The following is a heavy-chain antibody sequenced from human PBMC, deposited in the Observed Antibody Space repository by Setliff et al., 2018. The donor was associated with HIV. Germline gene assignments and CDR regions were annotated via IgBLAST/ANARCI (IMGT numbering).Heavy chain of an antibody. D-gene: IGHD1-26*01. CDR3: ANMQWDSNAWYSFDY. CDR2: IQQHGSEI. CDR1: GYTFSSYW. Sequence: TGGSLRLSCAASGYTFSSYWMAWVRQCPGKGLEWVANIQQHGSEIHYVASVEGRFTISRDNAKNSLYLQMNSLRAEDTAVYYCANMQWDSNAWYSFDYWGQGALVTVSS. J-gene: IGHJ4*02. V-gene: IGHV3-7*05.